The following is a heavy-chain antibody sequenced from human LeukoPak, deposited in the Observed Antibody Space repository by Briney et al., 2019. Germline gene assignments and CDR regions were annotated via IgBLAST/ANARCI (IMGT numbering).Heavy chain of an antibody. CDR1: GFTFSSYA. D-gene: IGHD1-1*01. CDR3: ARFKVGTNTTQKNAFDI. CDR2: ITYDGSNK. Sequence: GSLRLSCAASGFTFSSYAMHWVRQAPGKGLEWVAVITYDGSNKYYADSVKGRFTISRDNSKATLYLQMHRLRIEDTALYFCARFKVGTNTTQKNAFDIWGRGTVVAVSS. J-gene: IGHJ3*02. V-gene: IGHV3-30*04.